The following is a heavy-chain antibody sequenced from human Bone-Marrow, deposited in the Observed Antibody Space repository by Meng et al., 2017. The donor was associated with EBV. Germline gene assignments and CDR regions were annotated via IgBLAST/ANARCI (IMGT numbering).Heavy chain of an antibody. D-gene: IGHD6-19*01. Sequence: EVQLVEAGGGLIQPGGSLRLSCAASGFSISNNYMSWGRQAPGKGPEWVSAIFRDGNTYYADSVRGRFTISRDNSKNTLYLQMDSVRAEDTAVYYCASLAVAAPFDPWGQGTLVTVSS. J-gene: IGHJ5*02. CDR1: GFSISNNY. V-gene: IGHV3-53*01. CDR2: IFRDGNT. CDR3: ASLAVAAPFDP.